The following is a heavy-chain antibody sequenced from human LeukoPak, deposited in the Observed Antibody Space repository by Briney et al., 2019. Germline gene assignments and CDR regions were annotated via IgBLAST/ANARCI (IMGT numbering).Heavy chain of an antibody. V-gene: IGHV3-23*01. J-gene: IGHJ4*02. CDR1: GFTFSSHG. D-gene: IGHD6-19*01. CDR3: SRIAVAGNFDY. Sequence: GGTLRLSCAASGFTFSSHGMNWVRQAPGKGLEWVSGISPSGGITYYTDSVKGRFTISRDNSKNTLYLQMNSLRAEDTAVYYCSRIAVAGNFDYWGQGTLVTVSS. CDR2: ISPSGGIT.